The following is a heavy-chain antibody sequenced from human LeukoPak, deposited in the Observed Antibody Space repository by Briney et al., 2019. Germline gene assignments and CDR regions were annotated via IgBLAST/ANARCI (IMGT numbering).Heavy chain of an antibody. Sequence: GGSLRLSCAASGFAFSSYSITWIRQAPGKGLEWVSYISSSGSTIYYADSVKGRFTISRDNAKNSLYLQMNSLRAEDTAVYYCARVARGAAAGTPQWRPYDYWGQGTLVTVSS. J-gene: IGHJ4*02. V-gene: IGHV3-48*04. CDR2: ISSSGSTI. CDR1: GFAFSSYS. D-gene: IGHD6-13*01. CDR3: ARVARGAAAGTPQWRPYDY.